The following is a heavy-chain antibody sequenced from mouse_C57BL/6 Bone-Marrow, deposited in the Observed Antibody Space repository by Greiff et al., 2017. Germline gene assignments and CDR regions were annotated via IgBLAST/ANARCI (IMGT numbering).Heavy chain of an antibody. V-gene: IGHV14-4*01. J-gene: IGHJ2*01. CDR3: TTVVHY. CDR2: IDPENGDT. D-gene: IGHD1-1*01. CDR1: GFNIKDDY. Sequence: VQLLQSGAELVRPGASVKLSCTASGFNIKDDYMHWVKQSPEQGLEWIGWIDPENGDTEYASKFQGKATITADTASNTAYLQHSSLTSEDTAVYYCTTVVHYWGQGTTLTVSS.